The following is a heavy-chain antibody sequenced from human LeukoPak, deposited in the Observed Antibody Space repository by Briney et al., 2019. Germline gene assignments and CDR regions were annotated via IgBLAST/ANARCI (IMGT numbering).Heavy chain of an antibody. Sequence: SETLSLTCSVSGGSIISYYWSWIRQPAGKGLEWIGRIYTSGSTNHNPSLKSRVTMSVDTSKNQFSLKLSSVTAADTAVYYCARDLTNWGNPLFLDAFDIWGQGTMVTVSS. CDR2: IYTSGST. CDR1: GGSIISYY. J-gene: IGHJ3*02. V-gene: IGHV4-4*07. CDR3: ARDLTNWGNPLFLDAFDI. D-gene: IGHD7-27*01.